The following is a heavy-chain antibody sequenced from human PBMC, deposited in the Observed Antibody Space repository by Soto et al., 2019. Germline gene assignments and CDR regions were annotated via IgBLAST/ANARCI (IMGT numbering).Heavy chain of an antibody. CDR2: TSYDGSNN. V-gene: IGHV3-33*05. D-gene: IGHD3-16*01. CDR1: GFTFRSYV. Sequence: QVQLVESGGGVVQPGTSLRLSCVGSGFTFRSYVIHWVRQAPGKGLEWVALTSYDGSNNFYGDSVKGRFTISRDNSRNTGELQMDRLILEDTALYYCARWGTTGGLEVWGKGTLVSVSS. CDR3: ARWGTTGGLEV. J-gene: IGHJ4*02.